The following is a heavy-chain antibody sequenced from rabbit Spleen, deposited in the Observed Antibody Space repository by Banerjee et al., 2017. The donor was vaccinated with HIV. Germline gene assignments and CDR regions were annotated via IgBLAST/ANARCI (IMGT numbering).Heavy chain of an antibody. V-gene: IGHV1S45*01. CDR1: GFSFSSSDY. CDR3: ARDLVAVIGWNFSL. J-gene: IGHJ3*01. CDR2: INASTGKP. D-gene: IGHD1-1*01. Sequence: QEQLEESGGGLVQPEGSLTLTCKASGFSFSSSDYICWVRQAPGKGLEWIACINASTGKPVYATWASGRFTISRTSSTTVTLRMTSLTAADRATYFCARDLVAVIGWNFSLWGQGTLVTVS.